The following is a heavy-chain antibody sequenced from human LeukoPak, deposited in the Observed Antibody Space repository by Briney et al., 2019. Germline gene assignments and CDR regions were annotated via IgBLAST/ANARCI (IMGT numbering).Heavy chain of an antibody. V-gene: IGHV1-46*01. CDR3: ARGLTFGGVTNDAFDI. Sequence: ASVKVSCKASGYTFTSYYMNWVRQAPGQGIECMGIINPTGGSTSYAQKFQGRVTMTRDTSTSTVYMELSSLRSEDTAVYYCARGLTFGGVTNDAFDIWGQGTMVTVPS. CDR2: INPTGGST. CDR1: GYTFTSYY. D-gene: IGHD3-16*01. J-gene: IGHJ3*02.